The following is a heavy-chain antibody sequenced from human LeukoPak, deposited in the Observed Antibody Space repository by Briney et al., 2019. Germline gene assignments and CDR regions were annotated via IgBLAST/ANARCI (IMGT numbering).Heavy chain of an antibody. CDR2: INAYNGNT. V-gene: IGHV1-18*01. CDR1: GYTFSSYG. CDR3: ARRQGTTLNFDY. Sequence: ASVKVSCKASGYTFSSYGFSWVRQAPGQGLEWMGWINAYNGNTNYAQNLQGRVTMTTDTSTSTAYMELRSLRSDDTAVYHCARRQGTTLNFDYWGQGTLVTVSS. J-gene: IGHJ4*02. D-gene: IGHD1-1*01.